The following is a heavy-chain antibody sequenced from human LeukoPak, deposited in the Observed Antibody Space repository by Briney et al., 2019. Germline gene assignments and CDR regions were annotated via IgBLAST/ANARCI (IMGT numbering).Heavy chain of an antibody. CDR1: GFTSSSYA. D-gene: IGHD5-12*01. CDR3: AKARYSGYDAHYFDY. V-gene: IGHV3-23*01. Sequence: GRTLRLSRAPSGFTSSSYAMSWVRQAPGKALKCVSAISGSGGSTYYADSVKGRFTISRDNSKNTLYLQMNSLRAEDTAVYYCAKARYSGYDAHYFDYWGQGTLVTVSS. J-gene: IGHJ4*02. CDR2: ISGSGGST.